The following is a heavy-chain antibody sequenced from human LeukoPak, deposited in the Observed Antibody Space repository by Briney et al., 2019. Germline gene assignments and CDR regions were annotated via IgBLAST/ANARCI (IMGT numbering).Heavy chain of an antibody. CDR3: ARDGGEWGVHDSSGYYGY. D-gene: IGHD3-22*01. V-gene: IGHV3-21*01. Sequence: GGSLRLSCAASGFTFSSYSMNWVRQAPGKGLEWVSSISSSSSYIYYADSVKGRFTISRDNAKNSLYLQMNSLRAEDTAVYYCARDGGEWGVHDSSGYYGYWGQGTLVTVSS. CDR1: GFTFSSYS. J-gene: IGHJ4*02. CDR2: ISSSSSYI.